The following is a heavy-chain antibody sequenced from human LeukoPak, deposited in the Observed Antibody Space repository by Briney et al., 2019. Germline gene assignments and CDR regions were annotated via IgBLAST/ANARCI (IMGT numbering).Heavy chain of an antibody. D-gene: IGHD3-22*01. CDR2: INTDSGGT. J-gene: IGHJ3*02. V-gene: IGHV1-2*02. CDR3: ARDRIPGITMIEVVITTEAFDI. Sequence: GASVKVSCKASGYTFTGYYVHWVRQAPGQGLEWMGWINTDSGGTNFAQKFQGRVTMTRDTSISTAYMELSRLRSDDTAMYYCARDRIPGITMIEVVITTEAFDIWGQGTMVTVSS. CDR1: GYTFTGYY.